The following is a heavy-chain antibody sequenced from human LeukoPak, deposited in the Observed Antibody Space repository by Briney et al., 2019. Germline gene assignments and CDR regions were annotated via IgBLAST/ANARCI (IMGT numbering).Heavy chain of an antibody. Sequence: HPGRSLRLSCAASGFTFSSYAMHWVRQAPGKGLEWVAVISYDGSNKYYADSVKGRFTISRDNSKNTLYLQMNSLRAEDTAVYYCARDRSSGGTSFWGQGTLVTVSS. CDR2: ISYDGSNK. CDR1: GFTFSSYA. D-gene: IGHD2-2*01. J-gene: IGHJ4*02. CDR3: ARDRSSGGTSF. V-gene: IGHV3-30-3*01.